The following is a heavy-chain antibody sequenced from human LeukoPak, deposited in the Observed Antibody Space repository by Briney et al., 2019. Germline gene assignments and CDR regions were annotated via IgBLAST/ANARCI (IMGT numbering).Heavy chain of an antibody. CDR3: ARAGTESKWGLPRADYYYMDV. J-gene: IGHJ6*03. V-gene: IGHV1-2*02. CDR2: INPNSGDT. D-gene: IGHD7-27*01. Sequence: ASVKVSRKASGYTFTDYYIHWVRQAPGQGLEWMGWINPNSGDTNYAQKFQGRVTMTRDTSISTAYMELSNVRSDDTALYYCARAGTESKWGLPRADYYYMDVWGKGTTVTVSS. CDR1: GYTFTDYY.